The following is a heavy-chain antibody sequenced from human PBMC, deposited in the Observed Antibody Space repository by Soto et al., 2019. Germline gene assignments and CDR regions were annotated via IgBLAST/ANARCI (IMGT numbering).Heavy chain of an antibody. CDR3: ARQPKDAFDI. CDR1: GGSTSSSSYY. J-gene: IGHJ3*02. V-gene: IGHV4-39*01. CDR2: IYYSGST. Sequence: QLQLQESGPGLVKPSETLSLTCTVSGGSTSSSSYYWGWIRQPPGKGLEWIGSIYYSGSTYYNPSLKSRVTISVDTSKNQFSLKLSSVTAADTAVYYCARQPKDAFDIWGQGTMVTVSS.